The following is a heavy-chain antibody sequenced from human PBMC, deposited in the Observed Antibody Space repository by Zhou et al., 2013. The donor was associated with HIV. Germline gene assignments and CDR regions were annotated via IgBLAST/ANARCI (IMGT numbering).Heavy chain of an antibody. CDR2: INAASGNT. Sequence: QAQLVQSGAEMKKPGASVRVSCKASGYTFTDYAVHWVRQAPGQRLEWLGWINAASGNTQYSENFKDRVSLARDTSATTAYMDLGSLQSDDTAIYFCARVKVGDAVVFDVWGQGTMVTV. CDR3: ARVKVGDAVVFDV. CDR1: GYTFTDYA. V-gene: IGHV1-3*01. J-gene: IGHJ3*01. D-gene: IGHD1-26*01.